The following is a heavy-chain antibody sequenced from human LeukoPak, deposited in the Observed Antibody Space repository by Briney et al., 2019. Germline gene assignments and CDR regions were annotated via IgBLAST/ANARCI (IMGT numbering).Heavy chain of an antibody. Sequence: RSGGSLRLSCVASGFTFSNYWMQWVRQAPGKGLEWVANIKQDGGEKYYVDSVKGRFTISRDNAKDSLYLQMNSLRAEDTAVYYCARDGDGEIDYWGQGTLVTVSS. V-gene: IGHV3-7*01. CDR1: GFTFSNYW. D-gene: IGHD2-21*02. CDR3: ARDGDGEIDY. CDR2: IKQDGGEK. J-gene: IGHJ4*02.